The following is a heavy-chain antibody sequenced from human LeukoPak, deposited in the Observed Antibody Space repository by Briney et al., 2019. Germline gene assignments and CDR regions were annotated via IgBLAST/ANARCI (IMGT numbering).Heavy chain of an antibody. V-gene: IGHV3-7*01. CDR1: GFTFSSYW. CDR3: AMTDTYYDFWSGYYFGY. D-gene: IGHD3-3*01. CDR2: IKQEGSEK. J-gene: IGHJ4*02. Sequence: GGSLRLSCAASGFTFSSYWMSWVRQAPGKGLEWVANIKQEGSEKYYVDSVKGRFTISRDNAKNSLYLQMNSLRAEDTAVYYCAMTDTYYDFWSGYYFGYWGQGTLVTVSS.